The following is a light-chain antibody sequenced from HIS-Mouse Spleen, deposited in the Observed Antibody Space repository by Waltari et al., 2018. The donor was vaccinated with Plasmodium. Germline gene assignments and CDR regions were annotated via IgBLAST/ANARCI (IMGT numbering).Light chain of an antibody. Sequence: SYELTQPPSVSVSPGQTARITCSGDALPKQYAYWYQQKPGQAPVLVRYKDCERPSGIPERFSGSSSGTTVTLTISGVQAEDEADYYCQSADSSGTPNWVFGGGTKLTVL. J-gene: IGLJ3*02. CDR1: ALPKQY. CDR3: QSADSSGTPNWV. V-gene: IGLV3-25*03. CDR2: KDC.